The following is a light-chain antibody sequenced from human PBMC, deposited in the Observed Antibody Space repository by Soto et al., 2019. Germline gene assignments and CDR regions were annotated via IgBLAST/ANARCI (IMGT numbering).Light chain of an antibody. CDR1: QSVSSSY. Sequence: EIVLTQSPGTLSLSPGERATLSCRASQSVSSSYLAWYQQKPGQAPRLLIYGASSRATGIPDRFSGSGSGTDFTLTISRLEPEDFAVYYGQQYGSSPLFTCGPGTKVDSK. CDR2: GAS. CDR3: QQYGSSPLFT. J-gene: IGKJ3*01. V-gene: IGKV3-20*01.